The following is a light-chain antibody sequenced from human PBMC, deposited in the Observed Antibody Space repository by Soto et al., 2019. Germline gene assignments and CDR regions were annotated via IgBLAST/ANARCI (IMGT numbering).Light chain of an antibody. CDR1: TSDVGGYHF. Sequence: QSVLTQPASVSGSPGQSITLSCTGTTSDVGGYHFVSWYQQHPGKAPKLMIYEVTNRPSGVSDRFSGSKSGNTASLTISGLQAEDEADYYCSSYTSRSTLVFGTGTKVTVL. CDR2: EVT. CDR3: SSYTSRSTLV. V-gene: IGLV2-14*01. J-gene: IGLJ1*01.